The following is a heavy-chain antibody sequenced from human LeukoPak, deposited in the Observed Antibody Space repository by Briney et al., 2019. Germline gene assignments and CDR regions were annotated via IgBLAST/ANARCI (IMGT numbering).Heavy chain of an antibody. CDR1: GFTFSSYA. Sequence: GGSLRLSCAASGFTFSSYAMSWVRQAPGKGLEWVSAFSGSGGSTYYADSVKGRFTISRDNSKNTLYLQMNSLRAEDTAVYYCAKDRDYSGSYGYFDYWGQGTLVTVSS. V-gene: IGHV3-23*01. CDR2: FSGSGGST. CDR3: AKDRDYSGSYGYFDY. J-gene: IGHJ4*02. D-gene: IGHD1-26*01.